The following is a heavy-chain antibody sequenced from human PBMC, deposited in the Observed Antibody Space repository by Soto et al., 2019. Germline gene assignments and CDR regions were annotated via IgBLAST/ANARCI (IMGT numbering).Heavy chain of an antibody. Sequence: EVQLLDSGGGLVQPGGSLRLSCAASGFTFSNYAMSWVRQAPGKGLEWVSSISGSGSTTYYTDSVKGRFTISRDNSKSTLSLQMDSLRSEDTAIYYCAKTAAPWGAYYFDYWCQGTLLTVSS. J-gene: IGHJ4*02. CDR3: AKTAAPWGAYYFDY. D-gene: IGHD2-2*01. V-gene: IGHV3-23*01. CDR1: GFTFSNYA. CDR2: ISGSGSTT.